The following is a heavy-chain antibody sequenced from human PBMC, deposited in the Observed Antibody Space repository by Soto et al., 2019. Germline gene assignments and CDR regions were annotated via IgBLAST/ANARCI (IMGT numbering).Heavy chain of an antibody. CDR3: AKKLPGSVMSCPYY. Sequence: PGGSLRLSCATSGFAFNTYGMHWVRQAPGKGLEWVAATSSDESIKTYSDSAKGRFTISRDNSRNRLYLQMDSLRAEDTALYYCAKKLPGSVMSCPYYWGRGTQVTVSS. CDR1: GFAFNTYG. V-gene: IGHV3-30*18. CDR2: TSSDESIK. J-gene: IGHJ4*02. D-gene: IGHD4-4*01.